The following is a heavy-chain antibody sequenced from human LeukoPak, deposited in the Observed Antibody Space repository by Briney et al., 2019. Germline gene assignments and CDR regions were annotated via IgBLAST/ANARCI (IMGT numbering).Heavy chain of an antibody. V-gene: IGHV4-31*03. Sequence: PSETLSLTCTVSGGSISSGGYYWSWIRQHPGKGLEWIGYIYYSGSTYYNPSLKSRVTISVDTSKNQFSLKLSSVTAADTAVYYCARDKQWLVRAFDYWGQGTLVTVSS. D-gene: IGHD6-19*01. CDR3: ARDKQWLVRAFDY. CDR2: IYYSGST. J-gene: IGHJ4*02. CDR1: GGSISSGGYY.